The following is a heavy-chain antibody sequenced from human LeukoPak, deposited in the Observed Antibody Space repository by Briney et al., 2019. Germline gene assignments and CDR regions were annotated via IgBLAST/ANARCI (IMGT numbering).Heavy chain of an antibody. V-gene: IGHV4-34*01. CDR3: ARGSKLGQSTISRGYSYYMAV. J-gene: IGHJ6*03. Sequence: SETLSLTCGVSGGSFSGYYWSWVRQTPGKGLEWIGDINHRESRNYNPPLKSRVTISIDPSRSQFSLKLTSVTAADTAVYFCARGSKLGQSTISRGYSYYMAVWANGTTVTVSS. D-gene: IGHD1-1*01. CDR2: INHRESR. CDR1: GGSFSGYY.